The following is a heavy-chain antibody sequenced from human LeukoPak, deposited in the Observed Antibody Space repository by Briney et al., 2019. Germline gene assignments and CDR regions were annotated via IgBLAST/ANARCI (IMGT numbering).Heavy chain of an antibody. CDR1: GGSISSYY. CDR2: IYYSGST. CDR3: ARYTHYDSRSNAFDI. V-gene: IGHV4-59*01. Sequence: PSETLSLTCTVSGGSISSYYWSWIRQPPGKGLEWIGYIYYSGSTNYNPSLKSRVTISVDTSKNQFSLKLSSVTAADTAVYYCARYTHYDSRSNAFDIWGQGTMVTVSS. D-gene: IGHD3-22*01. J-gene: IGHJ3*02.